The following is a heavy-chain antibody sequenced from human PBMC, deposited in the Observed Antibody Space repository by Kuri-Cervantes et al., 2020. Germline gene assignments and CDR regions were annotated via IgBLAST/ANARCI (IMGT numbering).Heavy chain of an antibody. D-gene: IGHD6-19*01. J-gene: IGHJ3*02. Sequence: GESLKISCAASGFTFSSYATHWVRQAPGKGLEWVAVISYDGSNKYYADSVKGRFTISRDNSKNTLYLQMNSLRAEDTAVYYCAYSSGWTEGAFDIWGQGTMVTVSS. CDR2: ISYDGSNK. V-gene: IGHV3-30*01. CDR1: GFTFSSYA. CDR3: AYSSGWTEGAFDI.